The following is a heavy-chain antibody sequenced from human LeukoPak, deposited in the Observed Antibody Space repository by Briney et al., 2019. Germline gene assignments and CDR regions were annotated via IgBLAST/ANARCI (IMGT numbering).Heavy chain of an antibody. Sequence: GGSLRLSCAASGFTFGSYVMSWVRQAPGKGLEWVSYINHNGKTIYYADSAKGRFTISRDNGKNSLYLQMNSLRDEDTAVYYCARDNDWAFDYWGQGTLVTVSS. CDR1: GFTFGSYV. CDR2: INHNGKTI. J-gene: IGHJ4*02. CDR3: ARDNDWAFDY. D-gene: IGHD3-9*01. V-gene: IGHV3-48*02.